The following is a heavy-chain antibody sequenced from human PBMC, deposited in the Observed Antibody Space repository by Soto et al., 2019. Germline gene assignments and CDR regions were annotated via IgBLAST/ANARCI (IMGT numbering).Heavy chain of an antibody. Sequence: QVQLVQSGAEVKKPGASVKVSCKASGYTFTSYGISWVRPAPGQGLEWMGWISAYKGNTNYAQKLQGRVTMTTDTSTSTAYMELRRLRSDDTAVYYCARGKYYYGSGSYSHDAFDIWGQGTMVTVSS. CDR1: GYTFTSYG. V-gene: IGHV1-18*01. CDR2: ISAYKGNT. D-gene: IGHD3-10*01. J-gene: IGHJ3*02. CDR3: ARGKYYYGSGSYSHDAFDI.